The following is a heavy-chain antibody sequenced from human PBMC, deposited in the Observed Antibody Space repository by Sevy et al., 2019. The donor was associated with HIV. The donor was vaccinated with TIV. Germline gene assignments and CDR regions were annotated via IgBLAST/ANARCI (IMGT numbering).Heavy chain of an antibody. CDR2: IWYDGSNK. CDR1: GFTFSSYG. J-gene: IGHJ3*01. D-gene: IGHD6-19*01. V-gene: IGHV3-33*01. CDR3: ARGIAVAGDDAFDF. Sequence: GGSLRLSCAASGFTFSSYGMHWVRQAPGKGLEWVAVIWYDGSNKYYADSVKGRFTISRDNSKNTLYLQMNSLRAEDTAVYYGARGIAVAGDDAFDFWGQGTMVTVSS.